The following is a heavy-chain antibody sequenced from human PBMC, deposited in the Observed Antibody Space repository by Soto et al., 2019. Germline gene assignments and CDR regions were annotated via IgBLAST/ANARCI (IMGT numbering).Heavy chain of an antibody. V-gene: IGHV4-30-2*01. D-gene: IGHD4-17*01. CDR3: ARDIQVETLAAHPATVVTPNLIDY. Sequence: SETLSLTCAVSGGSISSGGYSWSWIRQPPGKGLEWIGYIYHSGSTYYNPSLKSRVTISVDRSKNQFSLKLSSVTAADTAVYYCARDIQVETLAAHPATVVTPNLIDYWGQGTLVTVSS. CDR1: GGSISSGGYS. CDR2: IYHSGST. J-gene: IGHJ4*02.